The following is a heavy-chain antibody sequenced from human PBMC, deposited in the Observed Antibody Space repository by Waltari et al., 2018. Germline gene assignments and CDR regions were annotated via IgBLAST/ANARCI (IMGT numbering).Heavy chain of an antibody. D-gene: IGHD6-13*01. V-gene: IGHV4-59*01. Sequence: QVQLQESGPGLVKPSETLSLTCTVSGGSISSYYWSWIRQPPGKGLEWIGYIYYSGSTNYNPSLKSRVTISVDTSKNQFSLKLSSVTAADTAVYYCARGGAAAGTGYYYYMDVWGKGTTVTVSS. CDR1: GGSISSYY. CDR3: ARGGAAAGTGYYYYMDV. CDR2: IYYSGST. J-gene: IGHJ6*03.